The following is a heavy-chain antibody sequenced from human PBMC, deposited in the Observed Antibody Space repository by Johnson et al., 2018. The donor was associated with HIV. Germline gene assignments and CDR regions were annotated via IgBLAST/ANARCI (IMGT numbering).Heavy chain of an antibody. D-gene: IGHD3-22*01. J-gene: IGHJ3*02. CDR3: AREDDSSGYVGAFDI. V-gene: IGHV3-30*02. CDR1: GFTFDDYG. CDR2: IQFDGNKK. Sequence: QVQLVESGGGVVQPGRSLRLSCAASGFTFDDYGMSWVRQAPGKGLEWVAFIQFDGNKKYYTDSVKGRFTISRDNSKNTLYLQMNSLRAEDTAVYYCAREDDSSGYVGAFDIWGQGTMVTVSS.